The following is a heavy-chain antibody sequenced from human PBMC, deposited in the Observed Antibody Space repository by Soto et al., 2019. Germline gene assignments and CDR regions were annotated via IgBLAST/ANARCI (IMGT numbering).Heavy chain of an antibody. V-gene: IGHV4-59*01. J-gene: IGHJ5*02. CDR2: IYYSGST. CDR3: ARGRGYCGGDCSPFMFDP. CDR1: GGSISSYY. D-gene: IGHD2-21*02. Sequence: QVQLQESGPGLVKPSETLSLTCTVSGGSISSYYWSWIRQPPGKGLEWIGYIYYSGSTNYNPSLKSRVTISENTSKDQLSLKLSSVPAADTAVYYCARGRGYCGGDCSPFMFDPWGQGTLVTVSS.